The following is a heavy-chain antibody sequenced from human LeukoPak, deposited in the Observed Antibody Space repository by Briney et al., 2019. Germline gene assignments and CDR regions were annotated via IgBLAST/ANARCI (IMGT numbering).Heavy chain of an antibody. V-gene: IGHV3-21*01. D-gene: IGHD6-13*01. J-gene: IGHJ3*02. CDR2: ISSGSTYI. CDR3: ARRKSQQLVLIAFDI. CDR1: GFTFSSYS. Sequence: GGSLRLSCAASGFTFSSYSMNWVRQAPGKGLEWVSSISSGSTYIYYADSVKGRFTISRDNAKNSLYLQMNSLRAEDTAVYYCARRKSQQLVLIAFDIWGQGTMVTVSS.